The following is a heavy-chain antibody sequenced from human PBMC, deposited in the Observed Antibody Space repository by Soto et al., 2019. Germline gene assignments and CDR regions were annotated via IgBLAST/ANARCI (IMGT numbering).Heavy chain of an antibody. J-gene: IGHJ5*02. D-gene: IGHD6-13*01. Sequence: ASVKVSCKASGYTFTGYYIHWVRQAPGQGLEWMGWINPNSGGTNYAQKFQGRVTMTRDTSISTAYMELSRLRSDDTAVYYCARGEYSSSWYIWFDPWGQGTLVTVSS. CDR1: GYTFTGYY. CDR3: ARGEYSSSWYIWFDP. V-gene: IGHV1-2*02. CDR2: INPNSGGT.